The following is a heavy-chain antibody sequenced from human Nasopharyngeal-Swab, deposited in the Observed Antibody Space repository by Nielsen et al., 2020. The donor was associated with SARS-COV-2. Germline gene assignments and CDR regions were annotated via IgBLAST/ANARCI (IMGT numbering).Heavy chain of an antibody. J-gene: IGHJ6*03. CDR1: GFTFSSYA. V-gene: IGHV3-23*01. Sequence: GGSLRFSCAASGFTFSSYAMSWVRQAPGKGLEWVSAISGSGGSTYYADSVKGRFTISRDNSKNTLYLQMNSLRAEDTAVYYCAKDEPYYDSSGYNYYYYYYMDVWGKGTTVTVSS. CDR3: AKDEPYYDSSGYNYYYYYYMDV. D-gene: IGHD3-22*01. CDR2: ISGSGGST.